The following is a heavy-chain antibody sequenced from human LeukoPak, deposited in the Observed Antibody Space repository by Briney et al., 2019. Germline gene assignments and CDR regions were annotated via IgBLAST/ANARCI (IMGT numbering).Heavy chain of an antibody. CDR3: ARVDRYCSSTSCYTHFDY. J-gene: IGHJ4*02. D-gene: IGHD2-2*02. Sequence: ASVKVSCKASGYTFTGYYMHWVRQAPGQGLEWMGWINPNSGGTNYAQKFQGRVTMTRDTSISTAYMELSRLRSDDTAVYYCARVDRYCSSTSCYTHFDYWGQGTLVTVSS. V-gene: IGHV1-2*02. CDR2: INPNSGGT. CDR1: GYTFTGYY.